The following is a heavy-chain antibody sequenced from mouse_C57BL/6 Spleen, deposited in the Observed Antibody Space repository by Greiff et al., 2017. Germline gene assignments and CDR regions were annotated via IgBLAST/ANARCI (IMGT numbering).Heavy chain of an antibody. CDR1: GFAFRSSW. Sequence: VQLQQSGPELVKPGASVKISCKASGFAFRSSWMNWVKQRPGKGREWIGRIYPGDGDTNYNGKFKGKATLTADKSSSTAYMQLSSLTSEDYTVYYYAINTYYFDYWGQGTTLTVSS. D-gene: IGHD5-1-1*01. CDR3: AINTYYFDY. V-gene: IGHV1-82*01. CDR2: IYPGDGDT. J-gene: IGHJ2*01.